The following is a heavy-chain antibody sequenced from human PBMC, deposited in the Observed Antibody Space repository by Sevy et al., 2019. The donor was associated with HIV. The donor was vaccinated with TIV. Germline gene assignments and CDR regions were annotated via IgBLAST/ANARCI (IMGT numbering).Heavy chain of an antibody. CDR3: ASAREYYEDSSGYLDY. Sequence: ASVKVSCKVSEYSLTKLSMHWVRQAPGKGLEWMGRFDPEDDETIFAQKFQGRVTMTEDTSTDTAYMQLSSLRSEDTAVYYCASAREYYEDSSGYLDYWGQGTLVTVSS. J-gene: IGHJ4*02. CDR1: EYSLTKLS. V-gene: IGHV1-24*01. CDR2: FDPEDDET. D-gene: IGHD3-22*01.